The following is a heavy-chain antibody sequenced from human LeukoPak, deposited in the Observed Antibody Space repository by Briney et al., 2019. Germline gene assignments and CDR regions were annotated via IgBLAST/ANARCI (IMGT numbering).Heavy chain of an antibody. J-gene: IGHJ4*02. D-gene: IGHD1-26*01. V-gene: IGHV1-24*01. Sequence: ASVKVSCKVSGYTLTELSMHWVRQAPGKGLEWMGGFDPEDGGTIYAQKFQGRVTMTEDTSTDTAYMELSSLRSEDTAVYYCATSVGGGSYSPILPYYFDYWGQGTLVTVSS. CDR3: ATSVGGGSYSPILPYYFDY. CDR1: GYTLTELS. CDR2: FDPEDGGT.